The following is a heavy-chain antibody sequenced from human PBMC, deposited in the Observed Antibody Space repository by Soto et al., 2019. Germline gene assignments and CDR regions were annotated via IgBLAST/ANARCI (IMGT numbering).Heavy chain of an antibody. J-gene: IGHJ6*02. Sequence: ASVKVSCKASGYTFTSYGISWVRQAPGQGLEWVGWISAYNGNTNYAQKLQGRVTMTTDTSTSTAYMELRSLRSDDTAVYYCARDWANIVLRVYAPYYYYYGMDVWGQGTTVTVSS. D-gene: IGHD2-8*01. CDR3: ARDWANIVLRVYAPYYYYYGMDV. CDR2: ISAYNGNT. CDR1: GYTFTSYG. V-gene: IGHV1-18*04.